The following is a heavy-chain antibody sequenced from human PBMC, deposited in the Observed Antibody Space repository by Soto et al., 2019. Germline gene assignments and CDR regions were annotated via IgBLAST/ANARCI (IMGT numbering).Heavy chain of an antibody. J-gene: IGHJ6*03. Sequence: GESLKISCKGSGYSFTSYWIGWVRQMPGKGLEWMGIIYPGDSDTTYSPSFQGQVTISADKSISTAYLQWSSLKASDTAMYYCARLPAARPRRYYYYYMDVWGKGTTVTVSS. CDR1: GYSFTSYW. CDR3: ARLPAARPRRYYYYYMDV. V-gene: IGHV5-51*01. CDR2: IYPGDSDT. D-gene: IGHD6-6*01.